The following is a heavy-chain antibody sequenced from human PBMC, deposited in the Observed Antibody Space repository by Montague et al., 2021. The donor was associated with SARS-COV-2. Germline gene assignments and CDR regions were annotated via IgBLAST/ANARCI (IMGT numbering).Heavy chain of an antibody. CDR1: GDSVSSNSAT. CDR2: TYYRSKWYN. Sequence: CAISGDSVSSNSATWNWIRQSPSRGLEWLGRTYYRSKWYNDYAESVKSRITIDPDTSKHQFSLHLNSVTPEDTAVCYCARIPVGSKYYFDFWGQGTLVTVSS. CDR3: ARIPVGSKYYFDF. V-gene: IGHV6-1*01. J-gene: IGHJ4*02. D-gene: IGHD2-2*01.